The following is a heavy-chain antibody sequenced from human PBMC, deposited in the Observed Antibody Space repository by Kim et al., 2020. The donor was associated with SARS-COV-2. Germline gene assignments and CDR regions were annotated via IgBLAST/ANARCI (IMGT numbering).Heavy chain of an antibody. CDR3: ATVQEGPHSDAFDI. CDR2: FDPKDGET. CDR1: EYTLTELS. J-gene: IGHJ3*02. V-gene: IGHV1-24*01. Sequence: ASVKVSCKVSEYTLTELSVHWVRQAPGKGLEWMGGFDPKDGETIYAQKFRGRVTLTEETSTDTVYMELSSLRSEDTAIYYCATVQEGPHSDAFDIWGQGTMVTVSS.